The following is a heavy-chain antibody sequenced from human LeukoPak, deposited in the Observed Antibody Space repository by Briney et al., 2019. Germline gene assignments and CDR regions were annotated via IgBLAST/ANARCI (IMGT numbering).Heavy chain of an antibody. J-gene: IGHJ3*02. Sequence: GGSLRLSCAASGFTFSSYSMNWVRQAPGKGLEWVSSIGSSGSYMYYADSVKGRFTISRDNAKNSLYLQMNSLRAEDTAVYYCARDSGYCSSTSCSPSDAFDIWGQGTMVTVSS. V-gene: IGHV3-21*04. D-gene: IGHD2-2*01. CDR1: GFTFSSYS. CDR3: ARDSGYCSSTSCSPSDAFDI. CDR2: IGSSGSYM.